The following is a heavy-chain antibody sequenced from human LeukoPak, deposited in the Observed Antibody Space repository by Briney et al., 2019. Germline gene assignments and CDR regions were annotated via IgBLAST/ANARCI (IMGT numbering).Heavy chain of an antibody. V-gene: IGHV4-4*07. CDR2: IYTSGST. Sequence: PSETLSLTCTVSGASISRYQWSWIRQPAGKGLEWLGRIYTSGSTDYNPPLRSRVTMSVDTSKNQFSLKVRSVTAADTAVYYCAREPPYYASENFIDAFDIWGQGTKVTVSS. D-gene: IGHD3-10*01. CDR1: GASISRYQ. CDR3: AREPPYYASENFIDAFDI. J-gene: IGHJ3*02.